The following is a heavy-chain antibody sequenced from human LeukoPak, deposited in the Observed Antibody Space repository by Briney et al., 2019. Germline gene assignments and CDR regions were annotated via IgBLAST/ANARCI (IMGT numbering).Heavy chain of an antibody. V-gene: IGHV6-1*01. J-gene: IGHJ4*02. Sequence: SQTLSLTCPISGDSTFTNNVAWNWIRQSPSRGLEWLGRTYYRSKWSFDYAVSVKSRITINADTSKNQFSLQLSSVTPEDTAVYYCARGKYTSFDNWGQGTLVTVSS. CDR2: TYYRSKWSF. CDR1: GDSTFTNNVA. D-gene: IGHD6-6*01. CDR3: ARGKYTSFDN.